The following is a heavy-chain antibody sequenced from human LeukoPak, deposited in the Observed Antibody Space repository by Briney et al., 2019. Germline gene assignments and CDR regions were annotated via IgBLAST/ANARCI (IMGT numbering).Heavy chain of an antibody. CDR3: ARVGGSSSPRRPFDY. D-gene: IGHD6-6*01. V-gene: IGHV4-59*01. J-gene: IGHJ4*02. CDR2: IYYSGST. CDR1: GGSISSYY. Sequence: SETLSLTCAVSGGSISSYYWSWIRRPPGKGLEWIGYIYYSGSTNYNPSLKSRVTISIDTSKNQFSLKLSSVTAADTAVYYCARVGGSSSPRRPFDYWGQGTLVTVSS.